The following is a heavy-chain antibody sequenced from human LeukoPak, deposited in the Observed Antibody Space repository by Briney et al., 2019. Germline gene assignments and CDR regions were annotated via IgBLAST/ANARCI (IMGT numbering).Heavy chain of an antibody. CDR3: AKDINYYDSSGYFGDLDY. D-gene: IGHD3-22*01. CDR2: ISGSGGST. Sequence: GGSLRLSCAASGFTFSSYAMSWVRQAPGKGLEWVSAISGSGGSTYYADSVKGRFTISRDNSKNTLYLQMNSLRAEDTAVYYCAKDINYYDSSGYFGDLDYWGQGTLVTVSS. V-gene: IGHV3-23*01. CDR1: GFTFSSYA. J-gene: IGHJ4*02.